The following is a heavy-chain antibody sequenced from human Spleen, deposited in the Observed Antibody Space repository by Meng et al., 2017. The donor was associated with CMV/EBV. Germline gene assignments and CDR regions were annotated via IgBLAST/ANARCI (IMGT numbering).Heavy chain of an antibody. J-gene: IGHJ6*02. Sequence: GESLKIHFAASGFTFDCYAMSWVRQAPGKGLELVANIKHEGREKYYADSVKGRFTISRDNAKNPLYLQMNCLRAADTAVYYCASYFAPSGWYGGYYYYGMDVWGQGTTVTVSS. V-gene: IGHV3-7*01. CDR2: IKHEGREK. D-gene: IGHD6-19*01. CDR1: GFTFDCYA. CDR3: ASYFAPSGWYGGYYYYGMDV.